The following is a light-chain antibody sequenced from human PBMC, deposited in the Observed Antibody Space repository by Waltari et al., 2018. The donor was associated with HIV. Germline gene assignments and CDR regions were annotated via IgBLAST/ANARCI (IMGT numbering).Light chain of an antibody. CDR2: TAT. V-gene: IGKV1-39*01. CDR3: QQSYSSPT. Sequence: DIQMTQSPSSLSASIGDSVTIPCRARQNISHYLNWSQQKPGKAPTTLISTATTLQSGVPLRFRGSGSGTDFTLTITNRRPDDFATYFGQQSYSSPTFGPGTTVDIK. CDR1: QNISHY. J-gene: IGKJ3*01.